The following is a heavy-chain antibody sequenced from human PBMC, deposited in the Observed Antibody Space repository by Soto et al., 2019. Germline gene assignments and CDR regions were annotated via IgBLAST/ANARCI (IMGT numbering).Heavy chain of an antibody. V-gene: IGHV3-30*18. J-gene: IGHJ5*02. CDR3: AKDGGSYGGVAP. Sequence: QVQLVESGGGVVQPGRSLRLSCAASGFTFSSYGMHWVRQAPGKGLEWVAVISYDGSNKYYADSVKGRFTISRDNSKNTLYLQMNSLRAEDTAVYYCAKDGGSYGGVAPWGQGTLVTVSS. CDR1: GFTFSSYG. CDR2: ISYDGSNK. D-gene: IGHD1-26*01.